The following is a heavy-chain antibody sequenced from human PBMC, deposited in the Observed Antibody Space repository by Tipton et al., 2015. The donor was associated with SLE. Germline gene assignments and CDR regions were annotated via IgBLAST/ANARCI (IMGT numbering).Heavy chain of an antibody. D-gene: IGHD2-21*01. V-gene: IGHV4-39*07. CDR3: ARYIVVVRYFDY. CDR2: INHSGNT. CDR1: GGSISSGSHY. J-gene: IGHJ4*02. Sequence: TLSLTCTVSGGSISSGSHYWGWIRQSPGKGLEWIGEINHSGNTNYNPSLKSRVTISVDTSKNQFSLKLSSVTAADTAVYYCARYIVVVRYFDYWGQGTLVTVSS.